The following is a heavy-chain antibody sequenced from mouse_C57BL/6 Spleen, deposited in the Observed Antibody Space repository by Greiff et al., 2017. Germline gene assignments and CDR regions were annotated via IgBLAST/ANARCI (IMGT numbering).Heavy chain of an antibody. J-gene: IGHJ4*01. D-gene: IGHD2-12*01. V-gene: IGHV1-53*01. CDR3: ARGHYRGGYAMDY. CDR1: GYTFTSYW. Sequence: QVQLKESGTELVKPGASVKLSCKASGYTFTSYWMHWVKQRPGQGLEWIGNINPSNGGTNYNEKFKSKATLTVDKSSSTAYMQLSSLTSEDSAVYYCARGHYRGGYAMDYWGQGTSVTVSS. CDR2: INPSNGGT.